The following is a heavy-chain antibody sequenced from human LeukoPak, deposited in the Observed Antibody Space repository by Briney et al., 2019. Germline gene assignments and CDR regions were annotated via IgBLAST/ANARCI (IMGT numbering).Heavy chain of an antibody. CDR3: TRKQWVEYYSDS. CDR1: GDSITNDNHY. J-gene: IGHJ4*02. D-gene: IGHD6-19*01. V-gene: IGHV4-61*02. Sequence: SETLSLTCTVSGDSITNDNHYWSWIRQPAGKGLEWIGRISATGNTNYNPSLKSRVTMSADTSKNQFSLRLSSVTAADTAVYYCTRKQWVEYYSDSRGQGTLVTVSS. CDR2: ISATGNT.